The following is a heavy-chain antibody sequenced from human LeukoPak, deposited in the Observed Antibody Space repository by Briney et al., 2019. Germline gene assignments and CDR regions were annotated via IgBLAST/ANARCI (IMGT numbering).Heavy chain of an antibody. CDR2: IYYSGST. CDR3: ARDQVYYYGMDV. J-gene: IGHJ6*02. Sequence: PSETLSLTCTVSGGSISSGGYYWSWIRQHPGKGLEWIGYIYYSGSTYYNPSLKSRVTVSVDTSNNQFSLRLTSVTAADTAVYYCARDQVYYYGMDVWGQGTTVTVSS. CDR1: GGSISSGGYY. V-gene: IGHV4-31*03.